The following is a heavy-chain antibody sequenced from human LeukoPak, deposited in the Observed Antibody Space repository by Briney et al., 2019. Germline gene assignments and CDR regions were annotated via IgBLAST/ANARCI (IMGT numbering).Heavy chain of an antibody. CDR2: IYYSGST. CDR3: ARVMEGYYYYYMDV. CDR1: GGSISSYY. Sequence: SETLSLTCTVSGGSISSYYWSWIRQPPGKGLEWIGYIYYSGSTNYNPSLKSRVTISVDTSKNQFSLKLSSVTAADTAVYYCARVMEGYYYYYMDVWGKGTTVTISS. D-gene: IGHD2-8*01. J-gene: IGHJ6*03. V-gene: IGHV4-59*01.